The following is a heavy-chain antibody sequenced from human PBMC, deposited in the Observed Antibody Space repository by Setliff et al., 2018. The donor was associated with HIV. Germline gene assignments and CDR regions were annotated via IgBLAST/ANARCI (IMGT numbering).Heavy chain of an antibody. CDR3: ATWAFLVNMDV. D-gene: IGHD1-26*01. CDR1: GFTFSRYG. V-gene: IGHV3-30*14. Sequence: GGSLRLSCAASGFTFSRYGMHWVRQAPGKGLEWVAFISYDGSKKYDADFVKGRFTISRDNSKNTLYLQMGSLRAEDMAVYYWATWAFLVNMDVWGQGTTVTVSS. CDR2: ISYDGSKK. J-gene: IGHJ6*02.